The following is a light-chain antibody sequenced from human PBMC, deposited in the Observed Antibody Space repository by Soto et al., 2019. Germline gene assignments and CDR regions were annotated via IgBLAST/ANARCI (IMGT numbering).Light chain of an antibody. CDR3: QVWDRSTRV. J-gene: IGLJ2*01. CDR1: TSNIGSNT. CDR2: RYN. V-gene: IGLV1-44*01. Sequence: QSVLTQPPSASGTPGQRVTISCSGSTSNIGSNTVNWYQQLPGTAPKLLIFRYNERPSGIPDRFSGSKSGTSASLAISGTQAMDEADYYCQVWDRSTRVFGGGTKLTVL.